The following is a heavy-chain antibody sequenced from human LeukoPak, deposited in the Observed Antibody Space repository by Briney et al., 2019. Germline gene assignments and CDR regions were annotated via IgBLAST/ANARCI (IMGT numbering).Heavy chain of an antibody. CDR2: IKQDGSEK. Sequence: PGGSLRLSCAASGFTFSSYWMSWVRQAPGKGLEWVANIKQDGSEKYYVDSVKGRFTISRDNAKNSLYLQMNSLRAEDTAVYYCAREPGSIAAAGTFDHWGQGTLVTVSS. V-gene: IGHV3-7*03. J-gene: IGHJ4*02. D-gene: IGHD6-13*01. CDR3: AREPGSIAAAGTFDH. CDR1: GFTFSSYW.